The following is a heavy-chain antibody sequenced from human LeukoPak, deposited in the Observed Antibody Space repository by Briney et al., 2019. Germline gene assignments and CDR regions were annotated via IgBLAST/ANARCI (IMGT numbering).Heavy chain of an antibody. CDR3: AKPYGSGSYYNPWYVYYFDY. CDR2: IKPDGSEK. D-gene: IGHD3-10*01. V-gene: IGHV3-7*03. CDR1: GFTVSSNY. J-gene: IGHJ4*02. Sequence: GGSLRLSCAASGFTVSSNYMSWVRQAPGKGLEWVANIKPDGSEKHYVDSVRGRFTISRDNSKNTLYLQMNSLRAEDTAVYYCAKPYGSGSYYNPWYVYYFDYWGQGTLVTVSS.